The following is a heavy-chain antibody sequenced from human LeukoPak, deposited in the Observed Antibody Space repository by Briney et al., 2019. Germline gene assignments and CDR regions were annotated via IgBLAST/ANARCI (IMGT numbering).Heavy chain of an antibody. D-gene: IGHD4-23*01. CDR2: IIPILGIA. V-gene: IGHV1-69*04. J-gene: IGHJ5*02. CDR3: ARDYGGNSGWFDP. Sequence: ASVKVSCKASGGTFSSYAISWVRQAPGQGLEWMGRIIPILGIANYAQKFQGRVTMTRNTSISTAYMELSSLRSEDTAVYYCARDYGGNSGWFDPWGQGTLVTVSS. CDR1: GGTFSSYA.